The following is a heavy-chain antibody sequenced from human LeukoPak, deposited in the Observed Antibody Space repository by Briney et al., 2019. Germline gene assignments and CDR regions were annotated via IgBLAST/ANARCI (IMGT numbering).Heavy chain of an antibody. V-gene: IGHV3-23*01. CDR3: AKDAMSIVVVPAASRYGMDV. CDR1: GFTFSSYA. CDR2: ISGSGGST. J-gene: IGHJ6*02. D-gene: IGHD2-2*01. Sequence: PGGSLRLSCAASGFTFSSYAMSWVRQAPGKGLEWVSAISGSGGSTYYADSVKGRFTISRDNSKNTLYLQMNSLRAEDTAVYYCAKDAMSIVVVPAASRYGMDVWGQGTTVTVSS.